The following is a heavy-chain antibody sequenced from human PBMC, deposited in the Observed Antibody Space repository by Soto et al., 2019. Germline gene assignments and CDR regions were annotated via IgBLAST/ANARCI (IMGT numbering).Heavy chain of an antibody. Sequence: EVQLVESGGGLVKPGGSLRLSCGASGFTFSFYSMNWVRQAPGKGLEWVSSISSSSDYIYYADSVKGRFTISRDHAKSSLYLQMNSLRAEDTAVYYCARVVYYDSSGYSVWGQGTLVTVSS. V-gene: IGHV3-21*01. CDR1: GFTFSFYS. J-gene: IGHJ4*02. CDR2: ISSSSDYI. CDR3: ARVVYYDSSGYSV. D-gene: IGHD3-22*01.